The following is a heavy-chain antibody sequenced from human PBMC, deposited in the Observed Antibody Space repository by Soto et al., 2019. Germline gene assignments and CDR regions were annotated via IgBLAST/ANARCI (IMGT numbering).Heavy chain of an antibody. CDR2: IWYDGSNK. CDR1: GFTFSSYG. V-gene: IGHV3-33*01. Sequence: QVQLVESGGGVVQPGRSLRLSCAASGFTFSSYGMHWVRQAPGKGLEWVAVIWYDGSNKYFADSVKGRFTISRDNSKNTQYLQMSSLSAEDTAVYYCARDVLIVSVAGTVGIDYWGQGTLVTVSS. CDR3: ARDVLIVSVAGTVGIDY. D-gene: IGHD6-19*01. J-gene: IGHJ4*02.